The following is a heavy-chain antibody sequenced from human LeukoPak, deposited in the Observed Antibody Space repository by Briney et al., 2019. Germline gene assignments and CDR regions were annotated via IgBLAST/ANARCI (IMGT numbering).Heavy chain of an antibody. CDR3: ARRGAPSKFYYFDS. Sequence: PSETLSLTCTVSGGSLTTHCWAWIRQPPGKGLEWIGFVSKTGDTNYNPSLKSRVTTSRDTSTNTFSLNLRSLTAADTAVYFCARRGAPSKFYYFDSWGQGTLITVSS. J-gene: IGHJ4*02. CDR2: VSKTGDT. V-gene: IGHV4-59*08. D-gene: IGHD1-26*01. CDR1: GGSLTTHC.